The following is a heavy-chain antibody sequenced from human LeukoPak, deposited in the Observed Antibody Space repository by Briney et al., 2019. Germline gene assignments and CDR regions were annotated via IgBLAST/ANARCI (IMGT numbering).Heavy chain of an antibody. J-gene: IGHJ5*02. CDR1: GYTFTSND. CDR3: AGLAYCSSTSCYGFDP. CDR2: MNLNSGNT. D-gene: IGHD2-2*01. Sequence: ASVKVSCKASGYTFTSNDINWVRQATGQGLEWMGWMNLNSGNTGYAQKFQGRVTITWNTSISTAYMELSSLRSEDTAVYYCAGLAYCSSTSCYGFDPWGQGTLVTVSS. V-gene: IGHV1-8*03.